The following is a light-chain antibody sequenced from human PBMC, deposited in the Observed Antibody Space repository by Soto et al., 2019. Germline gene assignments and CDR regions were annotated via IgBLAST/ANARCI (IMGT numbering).Light chain of an antibody. CDR1: SSDVGSYNL. V-gene: IGLV2-14*02. Sequence: QSALTQPASVSGSPGQSITVSCTGTSSDVGSYNLVSWYQQHPGKAPKLMIYEVSNRPSGVSNRFSGSKSGNSASLTISGLQTEDEADYYCCSYTRSSTCVFGTGTKLTVL. CDR2: EVS. CDR3: CSYTRSSTCV. J-gene: IGLJ1*01.